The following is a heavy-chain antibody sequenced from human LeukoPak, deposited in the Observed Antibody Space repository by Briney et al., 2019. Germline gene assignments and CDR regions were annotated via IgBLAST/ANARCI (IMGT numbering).Heavy chain of an antibody. Sequence: TGGSLRLSCAASGFTFSSYEMNWVRQASGKGLEWVGHIRSKANSYATAYAASVKGRFTISRDDSKNTAYLQMNSLETEDTAVYYCTRHGMGELSPGAFDIWGQGTMVNVSS. D-gene: IGHD3-16*02. CDR3: TRHGMGELSPGAFDI. J-gene: IGHJ3*02. V-gene: IGHV3-73*01. CDR2: IRSKANSYAT. CDR1: GFTFSSYE.